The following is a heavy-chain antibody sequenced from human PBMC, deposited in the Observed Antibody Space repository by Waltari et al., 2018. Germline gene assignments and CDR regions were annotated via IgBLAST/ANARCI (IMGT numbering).Heavy chain of an antibody. CDR3: ARDRSSGYYSDAFDI. CDR2: INPSGGST. V-gene: IGHV1-46*01. CDR1: GYTFTSYY. D-gene: IGHD3-22*01. Sequence: QVQLVQSGAEVKKPGASVKVSCKASGYTFTSYYMHWVRQAPGQGLEWMGIINPSGGSTSYAQKFQGKVTMTRDTSTSTVYMELSSLRSEDTAVYYCARDRSSGYYSDAFDIWGQGTMVTVSS. J-gene: IGHJ3*02.